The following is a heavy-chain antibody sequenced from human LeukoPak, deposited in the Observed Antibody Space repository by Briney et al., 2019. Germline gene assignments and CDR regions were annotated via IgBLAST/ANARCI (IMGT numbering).Heavy chain of an antibody. Sequence: PSETLSLTCTVSGGSISNYYWSWIRQPPGEGLEWIGHIYYSGNTNYNPSLKSRVTISVDTSKNQFSLRLSSVTAADTAVYYCARRYCGGSTCYPYYLDYWGQGTLVTVSS. CDR1: GGSISNYY. V-gene: IGHV4-59*08. J-gene: IGHJ4*02. CDR2: IYYSGNT. CDR3: ARRYCGGSTCYPYYLDY. D-gene: IGHD2-15*01.